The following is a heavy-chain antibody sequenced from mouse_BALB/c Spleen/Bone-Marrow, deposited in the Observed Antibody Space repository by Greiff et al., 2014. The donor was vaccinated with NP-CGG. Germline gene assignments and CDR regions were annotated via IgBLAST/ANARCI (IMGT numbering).Heavy chain of an antibody. CDR1: GFNIKDTY. J-gene: IGHJ4*01. V-gene: IGHV14-3*02. CDR3: ARWLRRYYAMDY. Sequence: EVNLVESGAELVKPGASVKLSCTASGFNIKDTYMHWVKQRPEQGLEWIGRTDPANGNTKYDPKFQGKATITADTSSNTAYLQLSSLTSEDTAVYYCARWLRRYYAMDYWGQGTSVTVSS. CDR2: TDPANGNT. D-gene: IGHD2-2*01.